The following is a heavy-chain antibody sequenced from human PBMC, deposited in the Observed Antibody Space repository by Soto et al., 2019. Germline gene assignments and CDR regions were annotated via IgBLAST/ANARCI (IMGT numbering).Heavy chain of an antibody. J-gene: IGHJ6*02. CDR1: GGTFSSYA. D-gene: IGHD4-17*01. CDR3: ARAQPLGRLRWYPDLDPHYYGMDV. Sequence: GASVKVSCKASGGTFSSYAISWVRQAPGQGLEWMGGIIPIFGTANYAQKFQGRVTITADESTSTAYMELSSLRSEDTAVYYCARAQPLGRLRWYPDLDPHYYGMDVWGQGTTVTVSS. V-gene: IGHV1-69*13. CDR2: IIPIFGTA.